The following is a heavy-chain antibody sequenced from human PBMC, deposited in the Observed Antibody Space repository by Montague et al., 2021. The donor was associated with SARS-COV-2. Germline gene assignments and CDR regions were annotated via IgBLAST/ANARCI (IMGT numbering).Heavy chain of an antibody. D-gene: IGHD3-22*01. CDR2: IYTSGST. J-gene: IGHJ3*02. V-gene: IGHV4-61*02. CDR1: GGSISSGSYY. Sequence: TLSLTCTVSGGSISSGSYYWSWIRQPAGKGLEWIGRIYTSGSTNYNPSLKSRVTISVDTSKNQFSLKLSSVTAADTAAYYCASGTYYYDSSGPPSLSWFAFDIWGQGTMVTVSS. CDR3: ASGTYYYDSSGPPSLSWFAFDI.